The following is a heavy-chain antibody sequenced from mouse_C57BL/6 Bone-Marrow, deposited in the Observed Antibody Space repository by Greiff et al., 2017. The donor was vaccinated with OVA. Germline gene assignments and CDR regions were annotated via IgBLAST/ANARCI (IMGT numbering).Heavy chain of an antibody. D-gene: IGHD1-1*01. Sequence: EVQLQQPGPELVKPGASVKISCKASGYTFTDYYMNWVKQSHGKSLEWIGDINPNNGGTSYNQKFKGKATLTVDKSSSTAYMELRSLTSEDSAVYYCAREEYYYGSSDAYFDVCGTGTTVTVT. V-gene: IGHV1-26*01. CDR2: INPNNGGT. CDR3: AREEYYYGSSDAYFDV. CDR1: GYTFTDYY. J-gene: IGHJ1*03.